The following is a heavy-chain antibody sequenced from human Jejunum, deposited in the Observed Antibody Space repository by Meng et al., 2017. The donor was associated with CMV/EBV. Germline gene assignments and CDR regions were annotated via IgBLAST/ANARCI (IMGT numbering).Heavy chain of an antibody. V-gene: IGHV4-59*01. CDR2: ISYSGTT. CDR3: AREYSSCDY. CDR1: GGSLSSVY. J-gene: IGHJ4*02. D-gene: IGHD5-18*01. Sequence: LTCTASGGSLSSVYWHWNRRSPGEGLEWIGYISYSGTTNYNPSLKSRVTISQDTSKNQFSLKLTSVTPADTAVYYCAREYSSCDYWGQGTLVTVSS.